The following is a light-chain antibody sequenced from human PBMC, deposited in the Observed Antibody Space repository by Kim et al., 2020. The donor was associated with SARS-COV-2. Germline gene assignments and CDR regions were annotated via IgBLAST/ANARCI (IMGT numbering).Light chain of an antibody. Sequence: SAGERATLSCRASQSVTSSYLAWYQQKPGPAPRLLISGASSRATGIPDRFSGSGSGTDFTLTISRLEPEDFAVYYCQQYGSSPLTFGGGTKVDIK. V-gene: IGKV3-20*01. CDR1: QSVTSSY. CDR3: QQYGSSPLT. CDR2: GAS. J-gene: IGKJ4*01.